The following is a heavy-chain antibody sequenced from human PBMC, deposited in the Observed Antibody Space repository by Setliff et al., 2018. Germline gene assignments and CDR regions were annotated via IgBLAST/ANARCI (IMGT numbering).Heavy chain of an antibody. V-gene: IGHV1-18*01. CDR1: GYTFTSYD. D-gene: IGHD6-13*01. Sequence: ASVKVSCKASGYTFTSYDINWVRQATGQGLEWMGWMNPSSGSTTYAQKLQGRVTMTTDTSTSTAYMGLRSLRSDDTAVYYCARSSLLSEQQSDAFDIWGQGTMVTVSS. CDR3: ARSSLLSEQQSDAFDI. CDR2: MNPSSGST. J-gene: IGHJ3*02.